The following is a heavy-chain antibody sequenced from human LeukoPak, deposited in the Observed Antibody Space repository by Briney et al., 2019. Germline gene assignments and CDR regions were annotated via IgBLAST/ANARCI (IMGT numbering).Heavy chain of an antibody. J-gene: IGHJ4*02. CDR2: IYSGGST. V-gene: IGHV3-66*01. D-gene: IGHD5-24*01. Sequence: PGGSLRLSCAASGFTVSSNYMSWVRQAPGKGLEWVSVIYSGGSTYYADSVKGRFTISRDNSKNTLYLQMNSLRAEDTAVYYCAIAIRYDHYFDYWGQGTLVTVSS. CDR1: GFTVSSNY. CDR3: AIAIRYDHYFDY.